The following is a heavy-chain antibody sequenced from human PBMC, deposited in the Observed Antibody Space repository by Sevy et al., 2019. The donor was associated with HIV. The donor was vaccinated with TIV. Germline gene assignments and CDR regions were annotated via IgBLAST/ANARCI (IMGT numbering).Heavy chain of an antibody. V-gene: IGHV4-39*01. CDR2: IYYSGST. D-gene: IGHD4-17*01. J-gene: IGHJ6*03. CDR3: AGGTTVTTRPSVYPPRSYYYYMDV. CDR1: GGSISSSSYY. Sequence: SETLSLTCTVSGGSISSSSYYWGWIRQPPGQGLEWIGSIYYSGSTYYNPSLKSRVTISVYTSKNQFSLKRSPVTAADTAVYYCAGGTTVTTRPSVYPPRSYYYYMDVWGKGTTVTVSS.